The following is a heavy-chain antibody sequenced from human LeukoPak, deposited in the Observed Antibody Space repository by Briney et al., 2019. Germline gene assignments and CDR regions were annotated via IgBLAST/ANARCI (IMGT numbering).Heavy chain of an antibody. CDR2: ISAYNGNT. J-gene: IGHJ5*02. CDR1: GYTFTSYG. Sequence: GASVKVSCKASGYTFTSYGISWVRQAPGQGLEWMGWISAYNGNTNYAQKLQGRVTMTTDTSTSTAYMELRSLRSDDTAVYYCARVAGSPQVGNWFDPWGQGTLVTVTS. V-gene: IGHV1-18*01. CDR3: ARVAGSPQVGNWFDP. D-gene: IGHD2-2*01.